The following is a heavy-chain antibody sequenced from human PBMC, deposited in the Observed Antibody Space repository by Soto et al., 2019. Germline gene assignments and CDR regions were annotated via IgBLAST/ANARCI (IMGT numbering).Heavy chain of an antibody. D-gene: IGHD4-4*01. J-gene: IGHJ4*02. V-gene: IGHV4-34*01. CDR2: INHSGST. CDR3: AREYGGNYGTFDY. Sequence: QVQLQKWGAGLLKPSETLSLTCAVYGGSFSGYYWSWIRQPPGKGLEWIGEINHSGSTNYNPSFKSRVTISVDTSKNEFSLKLSSVTAADTAVYYCAREYGGNYGTFDYWGQGTLVTVSS. CDR1: GGSFSGYY.